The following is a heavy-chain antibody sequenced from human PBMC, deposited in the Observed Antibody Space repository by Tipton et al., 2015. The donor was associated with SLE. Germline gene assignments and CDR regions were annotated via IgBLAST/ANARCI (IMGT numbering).Heavy chain of an antibody. Sequence: TLSLTCTVSGASIRSYYWSWIRQSPGKGLEWIGHIHYSGTAYYNPSLKSRVSISVDRSSNQFFLKVNSVTAEDTAVCYCATDRGFGDPRWFDPWGQGTLVTVSS. CDR3: ATDRGFGDPRWFDP. CDR1: GASIRSYY. V-gene: IGHV4-59*01. D-gene: IGHD4-17*01. J-gene: IGHJ5*02. CDR2: IHYSGTA.